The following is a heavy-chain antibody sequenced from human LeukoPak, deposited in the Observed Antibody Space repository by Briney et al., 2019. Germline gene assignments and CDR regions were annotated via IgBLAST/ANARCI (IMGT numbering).Heavy chain of an antibody. CDR1: GFTVSSNY. D-gene: IGHD3-22*01. CDR2: IYSGGST. J-gene: IGHJ6*02. V-gene: IGHV3-66*01. CDR3: ARDAYYYDSSGDDYYYYGMDV. Sequence: GGSLRLSCAASGFTVSSNYMSWVRQAPGKGLEWVSVIYSGGSTYYADSVKGRFTISRDNSKNTLYLQMNSLRAEDTAVYYCARDAYYYDSSGDDYYYYGMDVWGQGTTVTVSS.